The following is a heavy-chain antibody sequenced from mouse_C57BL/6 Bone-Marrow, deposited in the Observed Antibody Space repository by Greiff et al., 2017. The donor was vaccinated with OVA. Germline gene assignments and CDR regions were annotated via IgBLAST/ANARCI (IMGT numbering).Heavy chain of an antibody. D-gene: IGHD1-2*01. CDR2: ISDGGSYT. J-gene: IGHJ2*01. V-gene: IGHV5-4*01. Sequence: EVKLVESGGGLVKPGGSLKLSCAASGFTFRSYAMSWVRQTPEKRLEWVATISDGGSYTYYPDNVKGRFTISRDNAKNNLYLQMSHLKSADTAMYYCARDEVTTASKDYWGQGTTLTVSS. CDR3: ARDEVTTASKDY. CDR1: GFTFRSYA.